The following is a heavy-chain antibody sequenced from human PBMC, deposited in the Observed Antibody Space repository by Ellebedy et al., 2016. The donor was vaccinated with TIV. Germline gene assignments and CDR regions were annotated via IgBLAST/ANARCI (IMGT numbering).Heavy chain of an antibody. V-gene: IGHV3-23*01. Sequence: GESLKISCAASGFTLNTYAMSWVRQAPGKGLECVATITGRGHRTYYVDSVRGRLTISRDNSRNTLYLQMNDLRAEDTAVYYCTRAEPYGTTWYGRDDWGQGTLVTVSS. D-gene: IGHD6-13*01. CDR2: ITGRGHRT. CDR1: GFTLNTYA. J-gene: IGHJ4*02. CDR3: TRAEPYGTTWYGRDD.